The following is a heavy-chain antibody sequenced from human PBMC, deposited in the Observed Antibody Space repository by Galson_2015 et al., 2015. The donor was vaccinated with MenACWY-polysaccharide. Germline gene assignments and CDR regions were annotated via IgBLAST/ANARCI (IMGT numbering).Heavy chain of an antibody. CDR3: ARLPGEFLFDNY. J-gene: IGHJ4*02. CDR2: IGGSGDSM. D-gene: IGHD3-10*01. Sequence: SLRLSCAASGFSFNSYVMNWVRLAPGKGLEWVSSIGGSGDSMSYADSVKGRFTISRDNAKTSLYLQMDSLRAGDTAVYYCARLPGEFLFDNYWGQGTLVTVSS. CDR1: GFSFNSYV. V-gene: IGHV3-21*01.